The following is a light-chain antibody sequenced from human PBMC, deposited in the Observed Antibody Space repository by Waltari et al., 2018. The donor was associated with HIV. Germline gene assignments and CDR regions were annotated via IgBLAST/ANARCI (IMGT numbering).Light chain of an antibody. Sequence: NFMLTQPPSVSESPGKTVTISCTRSSGSIASNYVQWYQQRPGSAPPTVIYEDTQRPSGVPDPFSGSIDSSSNSASLTNSGLTTEDEADFYCQSYDSSKGDWVFGGGTKLTVL. V-gene: IGLV6-57*03. J-gene: IGLJ3*02. CDR2: EDT. CDR1: SGSIASNY. CDR3: QSYDSSKGDWV.